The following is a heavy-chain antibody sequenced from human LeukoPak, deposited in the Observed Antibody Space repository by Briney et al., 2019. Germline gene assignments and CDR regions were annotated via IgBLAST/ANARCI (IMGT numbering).Heavy chain of an antibody. J-gene: IGHJ4*02. D-gene: IGHD5-18*01. V-gene: IGHV1-18*01. CDR3: VRDLGVDTSMIFFDY. CDR1: GYTFTDFG. Sequence: ASVKLSCKASGYTFTDFGVSWVRQAPGQGLEWMGWISAYNGNTNYVQKFQGRVTMTTDISTSTAYMELRSLRSDDTAVFYCVRDLGVDTSMIFFDYWGQGTRVTVSS. CDR2: ISAYNGNT.